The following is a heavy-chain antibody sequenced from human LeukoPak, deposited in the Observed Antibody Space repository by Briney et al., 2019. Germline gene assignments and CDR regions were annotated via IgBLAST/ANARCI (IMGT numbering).Heavy chain of an antibody. V-gene: IGHV1-2*02. CDR2: INPNRGGT. J-gene: IGHJ4*02. CDR3: AREGLLWFGDPPRTYDY. D-gene: IGHD3-10*01. Sequence: ASVKVSCKASGYTFTGYYMHWVRQAPGQGLEWMGWINPNRGGTNYAQKFQGRVTMTRDTSISTAYMELSRLRSDDTAVYYCAREGLLWFGDPPRTYDYWGQGTLVTVSS. CDR1: GYTFTGYY.